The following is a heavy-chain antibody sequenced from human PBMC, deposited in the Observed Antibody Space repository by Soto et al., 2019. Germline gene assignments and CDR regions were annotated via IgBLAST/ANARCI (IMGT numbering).Heavy chain of an antibody. CDR3: ASWPDYYDSSGYYSFSY. V-gene: IGHV1-18*01. J-gene: IGHJ4*02. CDR2: ISAYNGNT. Sequence: ASVKVSCKASGYTFTSYCISWVRQAPGQGLEWMGWISAYNGNTNYAQKLQGRVTMTTDTSTSTAYMELRSLRSDDTAVYYCASWPDYYDSSGYYSFSYWGQGTLVTVSS. D-gene: IGHD3-22*01. CDR1: GYTFTSYC.